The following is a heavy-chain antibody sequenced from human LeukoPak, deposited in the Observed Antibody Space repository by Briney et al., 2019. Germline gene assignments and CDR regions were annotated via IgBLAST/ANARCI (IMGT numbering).Heavy chain of an antibody. V-gene: IGHV3-23*01. D-gene: IGHD3-22*01. CDR2: ISGNGRNT. J-gene: IGHJ4*02. CDR1: GFTFRTYA. CDR3: ARDSPRPPTYYYDSSDF. Sequence: GGSLTLSCAASGFTFRTYAMSWVRQAPGKGLEWVSAISGNGRNTYYADSVKGRFTISRDNSKNTLYLQMNSLRVEDTAVYYCARDSPRPPTYYYDSSDFWGQGTLVTVSS.